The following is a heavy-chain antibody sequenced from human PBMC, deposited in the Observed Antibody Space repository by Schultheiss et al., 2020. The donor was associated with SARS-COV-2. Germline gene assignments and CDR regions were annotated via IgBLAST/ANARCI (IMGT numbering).Heavy chain of an antibody. D-gene: IGHD6-13*01. J-gene: IGHJ5*02. CDR3: ARAAAAAGNWFDP. V-gene: IGHV4-59*08. CDR2: IYYSGST. Sequence: SQTLSLTFTVSGGSISSYYWSWIRQPPGKGLEWIGYIYYSGSTNYNPSLKSRVTISVDTSKNQFSLKLSSVTAADTAVYYCARAAAAAGNWFDPWGHGTLVTVSS. CDR1: GGSISSYY.